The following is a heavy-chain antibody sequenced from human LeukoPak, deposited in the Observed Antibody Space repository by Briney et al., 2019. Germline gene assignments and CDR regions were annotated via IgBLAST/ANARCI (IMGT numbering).Heavy chain of an antibody. D-gene: IGHD4-11*01. Sequence: PGGSLRLSCAASGFTFSSYAMSWVRQAPGKGLEWVSAISGSGGSTYYADSVKGRFTISRDNSKNTLYLQMNSLRAEDTAVYYCAKQAGESYGLNDYSNYLDYWGQGTLVTVSS. CDR2: ISGSGGST. CDR3: AKQAGESYGLNDYSNYLDY. V-gene: IGHV3-23*01. CDR1: GFTFSSYA. J-gene: IGHJ4*02.